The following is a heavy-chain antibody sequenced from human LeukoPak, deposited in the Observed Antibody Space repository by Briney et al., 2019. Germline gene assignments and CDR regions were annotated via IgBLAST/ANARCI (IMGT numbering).Heavy chain of an antibody. D-gene: IGHD3-22*01. CDR2: ISAYNGNT. CDR1: GYTFTSYG. Sequence: ASVKVSCKASGYTFTSYGISWVRQALGQGLEWMGWISAYNGNTNYAQKLQGRVTMTTDTSTSTAYMELRSLRSDDTAVYYCARGYYYDSSGYFLPFDYWGQGTLVTVSS. J-gene: IGHJ4*02. V-gene: IGHV1-18*01. CDR3: ARGYYYDSSGYFLPFDY.